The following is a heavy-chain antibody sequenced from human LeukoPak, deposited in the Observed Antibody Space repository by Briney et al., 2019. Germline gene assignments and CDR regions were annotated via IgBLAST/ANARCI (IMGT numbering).Heavy chain of an antibody. D-gene: IGHD2-15*01. Sequence: GGSLRLSCAASGFTFSSYGMSWVRQAPGKGLEWVSGISGSGGSTYYVDSVKGRFTISRDNSKNTLYLQMNSLTVEDTAIYYCAKGSISGAVLVPATCAPNDYWGQGTLVTVSS. CDR2: ISGSGGST. CDR3: AKGSISGAVLVPATCAPNDY. J-gene: IGHJ4*02. V-gene: IGHV3-23*01. CDR1: GFTFSSYG.